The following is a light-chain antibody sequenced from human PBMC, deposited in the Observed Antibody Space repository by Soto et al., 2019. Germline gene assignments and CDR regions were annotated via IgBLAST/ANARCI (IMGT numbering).Light chain of an antibody. J-gene: IGKJ5*01. CDR3: QQYNNWLSIT. CDR1: QSFGSSY. V-gene: IGKV3D-15*01. Sequence: EVVLTQSPGILSLSPGERATLSCRASQSFGSSYLAWYQQKPGQAPKLLIYDASNRATGIPARFSGSGSGTEFTLTISSLQSEDFAVYYCQQYNNWLSITFGQGTRLEIK. CDR2: DAS.